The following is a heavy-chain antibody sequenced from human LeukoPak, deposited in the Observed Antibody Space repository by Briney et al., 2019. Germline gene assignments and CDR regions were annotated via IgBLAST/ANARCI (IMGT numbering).Heavy chain of an antibody. Sequence: GASVKVSCKASGYTFTGYYMHWVRQAPGQGLEWMGWISAYNGNTNYAQKLQGRVTMTTDTSTSTAYMELRSLRSDDTAVYYCARDLLAAAGMDYWGQGTLVTVSS. CDR1: GYTFTGYY. D-gene: IGHD6-13*01. J-gene: IGHJ4*02. V-gene: IGHV1-18*04. CDR3: ARDLLAAAGMDY. CDR2: ISAYNGNT.